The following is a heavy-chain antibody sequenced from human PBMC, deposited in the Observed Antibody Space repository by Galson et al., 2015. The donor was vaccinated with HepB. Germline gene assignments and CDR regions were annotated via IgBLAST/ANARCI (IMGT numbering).Heavy chain of an antibody. CDR3: ARGIGYGDHYYYDYMDV. CDR2: IYSSGST. Sequence: SLRLSCAASGFTVSSNYMNWVRQAPGEGLEWVSVIYSSGSTVYADSVKGRFTISRDKSKNTVSLQMNSLRAEDTAVYYCARGIGYGDHYYYDYMDVWGKGTTVTVSS. J-gene: IGHJ6*03. V-gene: IGHV3-53*01. D-gene: IGHD4-17*01. CDR1: GFTVSSNY.